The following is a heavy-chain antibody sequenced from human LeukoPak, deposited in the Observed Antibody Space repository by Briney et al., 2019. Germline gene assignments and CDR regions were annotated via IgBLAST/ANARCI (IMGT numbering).Heavy chain of an antibody. V-gene: IGHV3-21*01. J-gene: IGHJ4*02. Sequence: GGSLRLSCAVSGFTFSSYSMNWVRQAPGKGLEWVSYISSTGTYKNYPDSVKGRFTISRGNAKNSLYLQMNSLRVEDAAVYYCARLVGNHFDYWGQGTLVTVSS. D-gene: IGHD3-10*01. CDR2: ISSTGTYK. CDR1: GFTFSSYS. CDR3: ARLVGNHFDY.